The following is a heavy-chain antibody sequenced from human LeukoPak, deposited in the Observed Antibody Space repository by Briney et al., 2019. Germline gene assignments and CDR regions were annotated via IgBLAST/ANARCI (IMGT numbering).Heavy chain of an antibody. D-gene: IGHD3-16*01. V-gene: IGHV3-30*04. Sequence: PGGSLRLSCAASGFTFSNYAIHWVRQAPGKGLEWVAVISYDGSYKDYADSVKGRFTISRDNAKNSLYLQMNSLRAEDTAIYYCARGKGEDSWGQGTLVTVSS. CDR1: GFTFSNYA. J-gene: IGHJ4*02. CDR2: ISYDGSYK. CDR3: ARGKGEDS.